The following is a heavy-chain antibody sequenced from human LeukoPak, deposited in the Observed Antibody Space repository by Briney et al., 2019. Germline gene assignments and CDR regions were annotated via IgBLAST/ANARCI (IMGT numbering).Heavy chain of an antibody. CDR3: ARFGRRPSYIDWPNTNWFDP. Sequence: PSETLSLTCAVYGGSFSGYYWSWIRHPPGKGLEWIGEINHSGSTNYNPSLKSRVTISVDTSKNQFSLKLSSVTAADTAVYYCARFGRRPSYIDWPNTNWFDPWGRGTLVTVSS. CDR2: INHSGST. CDR1: GGSFSGYY. J-gene: IGHJ5*02. D-gene: IGHD3-9*01. V-gene: IGHV4-34*01.